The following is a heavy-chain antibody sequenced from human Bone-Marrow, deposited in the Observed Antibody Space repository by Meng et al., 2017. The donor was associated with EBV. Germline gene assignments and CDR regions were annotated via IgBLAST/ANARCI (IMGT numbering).Heavy chain of an antibody. J-gene: IGHJ4*02. CDR1: VGTLSTYA. Sequence: LLQSGAWGKKPGPSAKVSSKASVGTLSTYAISWVRQAPRQGLEWMGGIIPIFGTADYAQKFQGRVTITADKSTSTAYMELSRLRSEDTAVYYCARAHRERYSYYFDYWGQGTLVTVSS. CDR3: ARAHRERYSYYFDY. CDR2: IIPIFGTA. V-gene: IGHV1-69*06. D-gene: IGHD1-1*01.